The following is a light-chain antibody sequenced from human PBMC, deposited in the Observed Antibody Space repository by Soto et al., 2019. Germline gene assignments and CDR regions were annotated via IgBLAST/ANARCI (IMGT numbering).Light chain of an antibody. CDR2: ENN. CDR1: TNDVGTYNL. J-gene: IGLJ1*01. CDR3: CSYAAGNTYF. V-gene: IGLV2-23*01. Sequence: QSALTQPASVSGFPGQSITISCTGTTNDVGTYNLVSWYQQLPGKAPKIMIYENNKRPSGVSDRFSGSKSGNTASLTISGLQAEDEADYYCCSYAAGNTYFFGTGTKLTVL.